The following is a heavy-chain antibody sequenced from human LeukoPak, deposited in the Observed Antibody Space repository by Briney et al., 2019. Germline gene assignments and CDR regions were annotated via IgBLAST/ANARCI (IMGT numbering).Heavy chain of an antibody. Sequence: PGGFLRLSCAASGFTFSSYEMNWVRQAPGKGLEWVSYISSSGSTIYYADSVKGRFTISRDNAKNSLYLQMNSLRAEDTAVYYCARVAGTSGYSYGFPYFDYWGQGTLVTVSS. CDR3: ARVAGTSGYSYGFPYFDY. D-gene: IGHD5-18*01. CDR2: ISSSGSTI. CDR1: GFTFSSYE. J-gene: IGHJ4*02. V-gene: IGHV3-48*03.